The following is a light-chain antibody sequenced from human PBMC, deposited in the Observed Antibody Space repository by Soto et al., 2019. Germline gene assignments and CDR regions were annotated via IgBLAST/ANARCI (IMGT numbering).Light chain of an antibody. J-gene: IGKJ5*01. Sequence: EIVMTQSPATLSVSPGERATLSCRASQSVSSNLVWYQQKPGQAPRLLIYGASTRATAIPARFSGRGSGTEFSLTISSLQSEDFAVYYCQQYDNRPTFGQGTRLEI. CDR3: QQYDNRPT. V-gene: IGKV3-15*01. CDR2: GAS. CDR1: QSVSSN.